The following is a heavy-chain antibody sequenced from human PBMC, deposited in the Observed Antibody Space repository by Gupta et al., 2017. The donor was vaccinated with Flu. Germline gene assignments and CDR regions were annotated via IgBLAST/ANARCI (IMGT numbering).Heavy chain of an antibody. CDR3: ATSRSFDY. CDR1: GFTFSIYW. CDR2: IKSDGSST. J-gene: IGHJ4*02. Sequence: EVQLVESGGGLVQPGGSLRPSCAASGFTFSIYWMHWVRQAPGKGLVWVSGIKSDGSSTNYADSVKGRFTISRDNAKSTLFLQMNSLRAEDTAVYYCATSRSFDYWGRGTLVTVSS. V-gene: IGHV3-74*01.